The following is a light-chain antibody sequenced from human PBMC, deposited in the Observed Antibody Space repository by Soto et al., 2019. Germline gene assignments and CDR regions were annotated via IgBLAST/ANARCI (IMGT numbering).Light chain of an antibody. CDR3: QQYSSNSYT. CDR2: DAS. J-gene: IGKJ2*01. Sequence: DIQMTQSPSTLSASVGDRVTITCRASQSISSHLAWYQQRPGKAPEVLIYDASTLESGVPSRFSGSGSGTKFTLTISSLQPDYFATYYCQQYSSNSYTFGQGTKLEIK. V-gene: IGKV1-5*01. CDR1: QSISSH.